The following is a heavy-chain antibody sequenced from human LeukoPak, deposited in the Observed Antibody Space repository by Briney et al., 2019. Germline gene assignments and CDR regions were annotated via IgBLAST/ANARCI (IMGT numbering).Heavy chain of an antibody. CDR3: ARRVIVVVVAATRDDAFDI. V-gene: IGHV4-39*01. J-gene: IGHJ3*02. CDR2: IYYSGST. D-gene: IGHD2-15*01. CDR1: GGSISSSSYY. Sequence: RPSETLSLTCTVSGGSISSSSYYWGWIRQPPGKGLEWIGSIYYSGSTYYNPSLKSRVTISVDTSKNQFSLKLSSVTAADTAVYYCARRVIVVVVAATRDDAFDIWGQGTMVTVSS.